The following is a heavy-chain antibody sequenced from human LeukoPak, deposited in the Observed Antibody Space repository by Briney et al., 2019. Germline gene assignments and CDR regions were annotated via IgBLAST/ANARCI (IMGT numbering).Heavy chain of an antibody. Sequence: PSETLSLTCAVSGGSFSDYYWNWIRQPPGKGLEWIGEITNSGSTNYNPSLKSRVTISVDTSKNQFSLKLSSVTAADTAVYYCARAVYSNPFDYWGQGTLVTVSS. CDR1: GGSFSDYY. CDR3: ARAVYSNPFDY. V-gene: IGHV4-34*01. CDR2: ITNSGST. D-gene: IGHD4-11*01. J-gene: IGHJ4*02.